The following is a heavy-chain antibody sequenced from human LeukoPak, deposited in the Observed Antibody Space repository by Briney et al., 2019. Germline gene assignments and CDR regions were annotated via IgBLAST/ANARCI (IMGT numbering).Heavy chain of an antibody. J-gene: IGHJ5*02. V-gene: IGHV4-61*01. CDR1: GGSVSSGSYY. Sequence: SETLSLTCTVSGGSVSSGSYYWSWLRQPPGKGLEWFVYIFHNGGTNYSPSLNSLVTISFDTSKNQLSLKLGSVTAADTAVYYCARGTSDYYWYKRFDPWGQGTLVTVSS. CDR3: ARGTSDYYWYKRFDP. D-gene: IGHD4-17*01. CDR2: IFHNGGT.